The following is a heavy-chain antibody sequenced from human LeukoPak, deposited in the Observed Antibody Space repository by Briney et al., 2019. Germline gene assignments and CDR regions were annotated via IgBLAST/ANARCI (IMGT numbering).Heavy chain of an antibody. CDR1: GFTFSSYG. J-gene: IGHJ4*02. CDR2: ISYDGSNK. D-gene: IGHD1-26*01. V-gene: IGHV3-30*03. Sequence: GGSLRLSCAASGFTFSSYGMHWVRQAPGKGLEWVAVISYDGSNKYYADSVKGRFTISRDNAKNSLYLQMNSLRVEDTAVYYCARVGYSGSPGDYWGQGTLVTVSS. CDR3: ARVGYSGSPGDY.